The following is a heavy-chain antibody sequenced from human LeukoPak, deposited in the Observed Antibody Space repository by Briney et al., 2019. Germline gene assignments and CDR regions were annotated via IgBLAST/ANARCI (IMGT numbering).Heavy chain of an antibody. D-gene: IGHD3-16*02. V-gene: IGHV4-39*01. CDR2: THYSGST. CDR3: GSNIVDSGYPRYMDV. Sequence: PSETLSLTCTVSGGSISSSYYYWGWIRQPPGKGLEWIGSTHYSGSTHSKPSLKSRVTISVDTSKNQFSLKLSSVTAADTAIYYCGSNIVDSGYPRYMDVWGKGTTVTVSS. CDR1: GGSISSSYYY. J-gene: IGHJ6*03.